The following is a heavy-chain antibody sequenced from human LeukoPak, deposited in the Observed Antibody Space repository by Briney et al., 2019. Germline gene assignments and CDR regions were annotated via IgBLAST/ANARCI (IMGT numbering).Heavy chain of an antibody. J-gene: IGHJ4*02. CDR3: AREESLPAGRGYSYGHDY. D-gene: IGHD5-18*01. V-gene: IGHV1-3*01. Sequence: GASVKVSCKASGYTFTGYYMHWVRQAPGQRLEWMGWINAGNGNTKYSQKFQGRVTITRDTSASTAYMELSSLRSEDTAVYYCAREESLPAGRGYSYGHDYWGQGTLVTVSS. CDR2: INAGNGNT. CDR1: GYTFTGYY.